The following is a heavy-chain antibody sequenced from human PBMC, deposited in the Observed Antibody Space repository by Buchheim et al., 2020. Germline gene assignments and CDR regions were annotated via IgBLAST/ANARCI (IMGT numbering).Heavy chain of an antibody. D-gene: IGHD3-16*02. CDR1: GGSISSGDYY. CDR3: AREVITFGGVIASRYYFDY. V-gene: IGHV4-30-4*01. CDR2: IYYSGST. Sequence: QVQLQESGPGLVKPSQTLSLTCTVSGGSISSGDYYWRWIRQPPGKGLEWIGYIYYSGSTYYNPSLKSRVTISVDTSKNQFSLKLSSVTAADTAVYYCAREVITFGGVIASRYYFDYWGQGTL. J-gene: IGHJ4*02.